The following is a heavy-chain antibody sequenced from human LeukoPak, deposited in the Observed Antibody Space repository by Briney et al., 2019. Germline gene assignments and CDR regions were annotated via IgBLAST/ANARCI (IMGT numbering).Heavy chain of an antibody. D-gene: IGHD3-10*01. CDR2: INPNSGGT. CDR1: GYTFTGYY. Sequence: ASVKVSCKASGYTFTGYYMHWVRQAPGQGLEWMGWINPNSGGTNYAQKFQGWVTMTRDTSISTAYMELGRLRSDDTAVYYCARDRVYYGSGSYYYGMDVWGKGTTVTVSS. J-gene: IGHJ6*04. CDR3: ARDRVYYGSGSYYYGMDV. V-gene: IGHV1-2*04.